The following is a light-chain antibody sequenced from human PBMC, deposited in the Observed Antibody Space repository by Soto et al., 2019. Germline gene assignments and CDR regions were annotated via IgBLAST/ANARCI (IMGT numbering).Light chain of an antibody. Sequence: EIVLTQSPGTLSLSPGERATLSCRASQSVSSSYLAWYQQKPGQAPRLLIYGASSRATGIPDRFSGSGSGKNFHLPLSQLEPEDFAVYYCQQYGSSPSWTFGQGTKVEIK. CDR2: GAS. V-gene: IGKV3-20*01. J-gene: IGKJ1*01. CDR3: QQYGSSPSWT. CDR1: QSVSSSY.